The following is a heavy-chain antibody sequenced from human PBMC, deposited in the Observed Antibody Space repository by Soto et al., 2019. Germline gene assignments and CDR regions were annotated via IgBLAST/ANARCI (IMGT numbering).Heavy chain of an antibody. Sequence: GASVKVSCKASGYTFTSYGIIWVRQAPGQGLEWMGWISPYNGNTNYAQKLQGRVTMTTDTSTSTAYMEMRSLRSDDMAAYYCARAGGWYDFDYWGQGTLVTVSS. V-gene: IGHV1-18*03. CDR3: ARAGGWYDFDY. D-gene: IGHD6-19*01. CDR1: GYTFTSYG. J-gene: IGHJ4*02. CDR2: ISPYNGNT.